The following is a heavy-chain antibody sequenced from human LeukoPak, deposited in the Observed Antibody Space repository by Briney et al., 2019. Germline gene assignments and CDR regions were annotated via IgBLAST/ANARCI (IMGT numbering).Heavy chain of an antibody. V-gene: IGHV3-30*04. Sequence: GGSLRLSCAASGFTFSSYAMHWVRQAPGKGLEWVAVISYDGSNKYYADSVKGRFTISRDNSKNTLYLQMNSLRAEDTAVYYCAREDDEFTPDDSSGYSHGRPDYWGQGTLVTVSS. CDR2: ISYDGSNK. D-gene: IGHD3-22*01. CDR1: GFTFSSYA. CDR3: AREDDEFTPDDSSGYSHGRPDY. J-gene: IGHJ4*02.